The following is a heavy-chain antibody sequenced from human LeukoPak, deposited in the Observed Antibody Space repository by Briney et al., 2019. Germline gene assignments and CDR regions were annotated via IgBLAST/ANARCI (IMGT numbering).Heavy chain of an antibody. CDR2: IYYSGST. Sequence: PSETLSLTCTVSGGSISSSSYYWGWIRQPPGKGLEWIGSIYYSGSTYYNPSLKSRVTISVDTSKNQFSLKLSSVTAADTAVYYCARSVVPAGYYYMDVWGKGTTVTVSS. CDR1: GGSISSSSYY. V-gene: IGHV4-39*01. CDR3: ARSVVPAGYYYMDV. D-gene: IGHD2-2*01. J-gene: IGHJ6*03.